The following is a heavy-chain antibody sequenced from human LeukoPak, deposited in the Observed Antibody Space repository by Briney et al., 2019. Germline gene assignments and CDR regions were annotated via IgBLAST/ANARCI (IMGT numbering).Heavy chain of an antibody. V-gene: IGHV4-39*01. Sequence: GSLRLSCAASGFPLSSYAMSWIRQPPGKGLEWIGSIYYSGNTYYNASLRSQVSISIDTSKNQFSLRLTSVTAADTAVYYCARQTGSGLFILPGGQGTLVTVSS. J-gene: IGHJ4*02. CDR2: IYYSGNT. CDR1: GFPLSSYA. D-gene: IGHD3/OR15-3a*01. CDR3: ARQTGSGLFILP.